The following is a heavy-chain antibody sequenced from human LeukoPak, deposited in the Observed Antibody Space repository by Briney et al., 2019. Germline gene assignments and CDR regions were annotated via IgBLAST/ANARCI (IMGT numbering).Heavy chain of an antibody. CDR2: ISGSGCST. Sequence: GGSLRLSCAASGFTFSSYAMSWVRQAPGKGLECGSAISGSGCSTYYADSVKGRFTISRENSKSTLYLQMNSLRAEDTAVYYCARQLRLGTFDSWGQGTLVTVSS. J-gene: IGHJ4*02. V-gene: IGHV3-23*01. CDR3: ARQLRLGTFDS. D-gene: IGHD5-12*01. CDR1: GFTFSSYA.